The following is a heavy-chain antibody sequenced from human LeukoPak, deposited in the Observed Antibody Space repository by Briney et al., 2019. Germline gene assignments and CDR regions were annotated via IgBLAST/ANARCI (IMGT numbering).Heavy chain of an antibody. J-gene: IGHJ6*02. Sequence: GGSLRLSCAASGFTFSSYAMSWVRQAPGKGLEWVSAISGSGGSTYYADSVKGRFTISRDNSKNTLYLQMNSLRAEDTAVYYCAKPIRIPMVRGVTPGGHGMDVWGQGTTVTVSS. D-gene: IGHD3-10*01. V-gene: IGHV3-23*01. CDR3: AKPIRIPMVRGVTPGGHGMDV. CDR2: ISGSGGST. CDR1: GFTFSSYA.